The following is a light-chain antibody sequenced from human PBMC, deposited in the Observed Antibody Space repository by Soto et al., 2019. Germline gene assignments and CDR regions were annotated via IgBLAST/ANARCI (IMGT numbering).Light chain of an antibody. CDR1: QDINIY. V-gene: IGKV1-27*01. CDR2: AAS. CDR3: QKYDDAPLT. Sequence: DIQMTQSPSSLSASVGDRVTITCRAGQDINIYLARYQQKPGKVPKLLISAASTLQSGVPSRFSGSGSGTDFTLTISSLQPEDVATYYCQKYDDAPLTFGGGTKVEIK. J-gene: IGKJ4*01.